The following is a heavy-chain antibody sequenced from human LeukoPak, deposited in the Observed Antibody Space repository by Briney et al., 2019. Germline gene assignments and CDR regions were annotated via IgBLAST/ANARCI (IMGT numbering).Heavy chain of an antibody. CDR3: ARGGYNYPYYFDY. CDR1: GYTFTNYY. D-gene: IGHD5-24*01. Sequence: ASVKVSCKASGYTFTNYYMHWVRQAPGQGLEWMGLINPSGGSTSYAEKFQGRVIMTRDMSTTTDYMELSSLRSEDTAVYYCARGGYNYPYYFDYWGQGTLVTVSS. J-gene: IGHJ4*02. V-gene: IGHV1-46*01. CDR2: INPSGGST.